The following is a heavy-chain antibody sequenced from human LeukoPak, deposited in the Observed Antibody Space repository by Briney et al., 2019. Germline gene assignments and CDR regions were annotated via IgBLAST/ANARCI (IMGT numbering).Heavy chain of an antibody. V-gene: IGHV3-23*01. CDR1: GFTFSNFA. D-gene: IGHD4-23*01. CDR3: AKDTTVVTLRALDY. J-gene: IGHJ4*02. CDR2: ISGSGGTT. Sequence: PGGSLRLSCAASGFTFSNFAMSWVRQAPGKGLECVSAISGSGGTTYYADSVKGRFTISRDNSKTTLFPQMNSLRAEDTAVYYCAKDTTVVTLRALDYWGQGSLVTVSS.